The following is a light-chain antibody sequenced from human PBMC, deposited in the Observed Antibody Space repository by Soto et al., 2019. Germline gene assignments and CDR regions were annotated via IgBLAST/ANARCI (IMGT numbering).Light chain of an antibody. CDR2: EAS. V-gene: IGKV3-11*01. CDR1: QSVSSH. CDR3: QQRSSWIT. Sequence: IVLTQSPATLSLWPGETAILSCRASQSVSSHLSWYQQKPGQAPRLLIYEASNRAPGIPARFSGSGSGTDFTLIISSLEPEDFAHYYCQQRSSWITFGQGTRLE. J-gene: IGKJ5*01.